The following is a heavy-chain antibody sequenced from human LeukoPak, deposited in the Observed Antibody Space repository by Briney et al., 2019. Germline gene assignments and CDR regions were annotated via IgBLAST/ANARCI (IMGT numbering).Heavy chain of an antibody. D-gene: IGHD6-19*01. CDR1: GGTYSSYA. V-gene: IGHV1-69*01. Sequence: SVKVSCTASGGTYSSYAISWVRQAPGQGLEWVGGIIPIFGTAYYAQKVQGRVTISADESTSTAYMELNSLRSEDTAVYYCAMAGSHSSGWYEHYYYYGMDVWGQGTTVTVSS. J-gene: IGHJ6*02. CDR3: AMAGSHSSGWYEHYYYYGMDV. CDR2: IIPIFGTA.